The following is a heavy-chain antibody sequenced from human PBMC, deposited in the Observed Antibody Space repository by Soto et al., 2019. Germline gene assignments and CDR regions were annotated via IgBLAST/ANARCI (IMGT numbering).Heavy chain of an antibody. V-gene: IGHV4-34*01. Sequence: SETLSLTCAVYGGSFSGYYWSWIRQPPGKGLEWIGEINHSGSTNYNPSLKSRVTISVDTSKNQFSLKLSSVTAADTAVYYCARGLGDMVRGEREHVYFDYWGQGTLVTVSS. J-gene: IGHJ4*02. CDR2: INHSGST. CDR3: ARGLGDMVRGEREHVYFDY. D-gene: IGHD3-10*01. CDR1: GGSFSGYY.